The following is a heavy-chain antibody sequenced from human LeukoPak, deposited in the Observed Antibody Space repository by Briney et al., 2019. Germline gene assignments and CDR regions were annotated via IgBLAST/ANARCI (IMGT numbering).Heavy chain of an antibody. CDR2: IYYSGST. Sequence: SETLSLTCTVSGGSISSSSYYWGWIRQPPGKGLEWIGSIYYSGSTYYNPSLKSRVTISVDTSKNQFSLKLSSVTAADAAVYYCARDGSWGKGTTVTVSS. CDR3: ARDGS. D-gene: IGHD3-10*01. CDR1: GGSISSSSYY. J-gene: IGHJ6*04. V-gene: IGHV4-39*07.